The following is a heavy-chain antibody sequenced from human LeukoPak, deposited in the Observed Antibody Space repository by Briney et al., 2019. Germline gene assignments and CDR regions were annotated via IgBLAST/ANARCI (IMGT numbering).Heavy chain of an antibody. V-gene: IGHV4-34*01. CDR2: INHSGST. D-gene: IGHD5-12*01. J-gene: IGHJ5*02. CDR1: GGSFSGYY. Sequence: SETLSLTCAVYGGSFSGYYWSWIRQPPGKGLEWIGEINHSGSTNYNPSLKSRVTISVDTSKNQFSLKLSSVTAAETAVYYCARRRRLNWFDPWGQGTLVTVSS. CDR3: ARRRRLNWFDP.